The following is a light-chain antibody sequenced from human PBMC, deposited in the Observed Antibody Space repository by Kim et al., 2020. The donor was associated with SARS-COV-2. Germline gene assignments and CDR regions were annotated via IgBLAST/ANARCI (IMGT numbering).Light chain of an antibody. CDR3: QQYDDWHPWT. CDR1: QSVGSN. V-gene: IGKV3-15*01. CDR2: GAS. J-gene: IGKJ1*01. Sequence: EIVMTQSPATLSVSPGERATLSCRASQSVGSNVAWYQQKPGQAPRLLIYGASTRATDIPAIFSGSGSGTEFTLIISSLQSEDLADYCCQQYDDWHPWTFGEGTKVEIK.